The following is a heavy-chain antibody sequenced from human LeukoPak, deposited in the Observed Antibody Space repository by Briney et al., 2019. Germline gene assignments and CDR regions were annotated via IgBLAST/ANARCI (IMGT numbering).Heavy chain of an antibody. J-gene: IGHJ4*02. V-gene: IGHV1-69*01. CDR1: GGTFISYA. CDR2: IIPIFGTA. D-gene: IGHD1-26*01. CDR3: ASGSISGSYPKGFDY. Sequence: ASAKVSCKASGGTFISYAISWVRQAPGQGLEWMGGIIPIFGTANYAQKFQGRVTITADESTSTAYMELSSLRSEDTAVYYCASGSISGSYPKGFDYWGQGTLVTVSS.